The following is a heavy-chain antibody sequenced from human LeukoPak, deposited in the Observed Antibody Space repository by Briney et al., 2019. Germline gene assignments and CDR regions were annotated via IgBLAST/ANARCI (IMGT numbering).Heavy chain of an antibody. CDR3: TRYNNDHFDY. J-gene: IGHJ4*02. V-gene: IGHV3-33*01. Sequence: PGGSLRLSCAGSGFTFGGYGMHWFRQTPAKGLEGWAVIAYDGSRAFYAASVKGRFTISRDNSKNTMSVQMDDLRAEDTAVYYCTRYNNDHFDYWGQGTLVTVSS. CDR2: IAYDGSRA. CDR1: GFTFGGYG. D-gene: IGHD1-14*01.